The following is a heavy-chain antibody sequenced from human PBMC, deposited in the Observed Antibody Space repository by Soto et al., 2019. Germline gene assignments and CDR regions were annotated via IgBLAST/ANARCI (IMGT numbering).Heavy chain of an antibody. Sequence: GGSLRLSCAASGFIFSNYEMNWVRQAPGKGLEWVSYISNSGMIYYADSVKGRFTISRDNAKNSLYLQMNSLRAEDTAVYYCARGIAVAGTWLFDPWGQGTLVTVSS. V-gene: IGHV3-48*03. D-gene: IGHD6-19*01. CDR2: ISNSGMI. CDR1: GFIFSNYE. J-gene: IGHJ5*02. CDR3: ARGIAVAGTWLFDP.